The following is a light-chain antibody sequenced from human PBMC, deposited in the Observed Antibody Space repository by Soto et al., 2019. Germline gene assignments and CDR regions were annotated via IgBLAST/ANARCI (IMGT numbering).Light chain of an antibody. J-gene: IGLJ3*02. CDR1: SSNIGAGYD. CDR3: QSYDSSLSGSRV. Sequence: QSVLTQPPSVSGAPGQRVTIYCTGSSSNIGAGYDVHWYQQLPGTDPKLLIYGNSNRPSRVPDRFSGSKSGTSASLAITGLQAEDEADYYCQSYDSSLSGSRVFGGGTKLTVL. V-gene: IGLV1-40*01. CDR2: GNS.